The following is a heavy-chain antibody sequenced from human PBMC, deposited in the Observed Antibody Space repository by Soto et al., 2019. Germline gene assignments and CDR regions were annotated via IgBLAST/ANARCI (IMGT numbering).Heavy chain of an antibody. J-gene: IGHJ4*02. CDR2: IYYSGST. CDR3: ARDSGDYGTPFDY. D-gene: IGHD4-17*01. Sequence: SETLSLTCTVSGGSISSYYWSWIRQPPGKGLEWIGYIYYSGSTNYNPSLKSRVTISVDTSKNQFSLKLSSVTAADTAVYYCARDSGDYGTPFDYWGQGTLVTVSS. CDR1: GGSISSYY. V-gene: IGHV4-59*01.